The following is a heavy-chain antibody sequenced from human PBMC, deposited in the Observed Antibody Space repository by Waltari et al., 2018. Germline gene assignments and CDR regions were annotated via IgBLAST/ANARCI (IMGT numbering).Heavy chain of an antibody. CDR3: AKGLGERYFDL. Sequence: EMQLLESGGGLARPRGSLRLSCAASGFSVRGYAMSWVRQAPGKGLEWVSSKSGGSGITSYAASVKGRFTIARDNSKNTLYLQMNSLRDEDAALYYCAKGLGERYFDLWGRGTLVTVSS. D-gene: IGHD3-10*01. CDR1: GFSVRGYA. CDR2: KSGGSGIT. V-gene: IGHV3-23*01. J-gene: IGHJ2*01.